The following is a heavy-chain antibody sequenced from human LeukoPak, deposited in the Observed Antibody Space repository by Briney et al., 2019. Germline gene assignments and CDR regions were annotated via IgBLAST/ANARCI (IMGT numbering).Heavy chain of an antibody. V-gene: IGHV4-39*01. J-gene: IGHJ5*02. CDR3: VRLFYYDSRGPPS. CDR1: GGSIRSSNYY. D-gene: IGHD3-22*01. CDR2: IYYSGST. Sequence: SETLSLTCNVLGGSIRSSNYYWGWIRQPLGKGLEWIGSIYYSGSTYYNPSLKGRGTMSVDTSNNQFSLKLTSATATDTAVYYCVRLFYYDSRGPPSWGQGTLVTVSS.